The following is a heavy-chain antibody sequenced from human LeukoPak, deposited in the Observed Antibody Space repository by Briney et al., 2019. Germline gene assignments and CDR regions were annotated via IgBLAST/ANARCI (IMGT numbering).Heavy chain of an antibody. J-gene: IGHJ4*02. D-gene: IGHD5-18*01. CDR3: ARERGIRGYSYGLNY. CDR2: INHSGST. Sequence: SETLSLTCTVYGGSFSGYYWSWIRQPPGKGLEWLGEINHSGSTNYNPSLKSRVTISVDTSKNQFSLKLSSVTAADTAVYYCARERGIRGYSYGLNYWGQGTLVTVSS. CDR1: GGSFSGYY. V-gene: IGHV4-34*01.